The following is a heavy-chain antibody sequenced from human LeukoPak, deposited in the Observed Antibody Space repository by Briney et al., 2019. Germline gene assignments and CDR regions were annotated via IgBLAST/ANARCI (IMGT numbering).Heavy chain of an antibody. D-gene: IGHD3-22*01. CDR1: GFTFKIYA. CDR2: ITSSGEGT. Sequence: PGGSLRLSCAASGFTFKIYAMSWVRQAPGRGLEWVSSITSSGEGTWYSDSVKGRFTISRDNTKTTLYLQMNSLRAEDTAIYYCAKDRPNYYGSNGHYYRRNGDYWGQGTQVTVSS. J-gene: IGHJ4*02. CDR3: AKDRPNYYGSNGHYYRRNGDY. V-gene: IGHV3-23*01.